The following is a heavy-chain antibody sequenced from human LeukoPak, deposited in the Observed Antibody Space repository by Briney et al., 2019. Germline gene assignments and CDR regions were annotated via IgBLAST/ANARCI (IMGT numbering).Heavy chain of an antibody. D-gene: IGHD6-13*01. CDR2: IRRDGNNE. CDR3: ARGGSSWGNWFDP. V-gene: IGHV3-30*02. Sequence: GGSLRLSCAASGFTFSSYGIHWVRQGPGKGLEWVSFIRRDGNNEHYADSVRGRFTISRDNSKNTLYLQMNSLRAEDTAVYYCARGGSSWGNWFDPWGQGTLVTVSS. CDR1: GFTFSSYG. J-gene: IGHJ5*02.